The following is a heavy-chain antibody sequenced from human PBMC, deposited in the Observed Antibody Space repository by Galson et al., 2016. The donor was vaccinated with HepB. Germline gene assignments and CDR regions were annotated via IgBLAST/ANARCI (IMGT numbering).Heavy chain of an antibody. Sequence: SVKVSCMASGGTLKSYSVIWVRHAPGQGLEWLGGFIPMTGTANSAQKFQGRVTITADESANTVYLELGSLKSDDTAVYYCARGCSSDTCHLNWLDPWGQGTLVTVSS. CDR3: ARGCSSDTCHLNWLDP. CDR2: FIPMTGTA. V-gene: IGHV1-69*13. J-gene: IGHJ5*02. D-gene: IGHD3-22*01. CDR1: GGTLKSYS.